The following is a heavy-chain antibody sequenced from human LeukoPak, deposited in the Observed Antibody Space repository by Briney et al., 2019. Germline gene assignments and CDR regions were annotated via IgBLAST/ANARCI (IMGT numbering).Heavy chain of an antibody. Sequence: GRSLRLSCAASGFTFSTYAMHWVRQAPGKGLEGVAVISYDGSNKYYADSVKGRFTISRDNSKNTLYLQTNSLRVEDTAVYYCAREGALWWLLPDYWGQGTLVTVSS. CDR3: AREGALWWLLPDY. D-gene: IGHD5-12*01. CDR2: ISYDGSNK. V-gene: IGHV3-30*04. J-gene: IGHJ4*02. CDR1: GFTFSTYA.